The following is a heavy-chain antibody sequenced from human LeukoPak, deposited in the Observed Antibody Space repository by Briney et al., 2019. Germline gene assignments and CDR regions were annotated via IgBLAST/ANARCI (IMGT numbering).Heavy chain of an antibody. CDR1: GGSISSYY. Sequence: KTSETLSLTCTVSGGSISSYYWSWIRQPAGKGLEWMGRIYTSGSTNYNPSLKRRVTMSVDTSKNQFSLKLSSVTAADTAVYYCARDMTYCGGDCYWNWFDPWGQGTLVTVSS. CDR3: ARDMTYCGGDCYWNWFDP. V-gene: IGHV4-4*07. CDR2: IYTSGST. J-gene: IGHJ5*02. D-gene: IGHD2-21*02.